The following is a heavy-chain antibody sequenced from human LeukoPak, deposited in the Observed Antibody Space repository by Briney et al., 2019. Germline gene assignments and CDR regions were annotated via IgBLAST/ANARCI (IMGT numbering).Heavy chain of an antibody. CDR2: IYYSGST. D-gene: IGHD1-14*01. J-gene: IGHJ6*03. Sequence: SETLSLTCTVSGGSISSYYWSWIRQPPGKGLEWIGYIYYSGSTNYNPSLKSRVTISVDTSKNQFSLKLGSVTAADTAVYYCARLRSGGYYYYMDVWGKGTTVTVSS. CDR1: GGSISSYY. V-gene: IGHV4-59*01. CDR3: ARLRSGGYYYYMDV.